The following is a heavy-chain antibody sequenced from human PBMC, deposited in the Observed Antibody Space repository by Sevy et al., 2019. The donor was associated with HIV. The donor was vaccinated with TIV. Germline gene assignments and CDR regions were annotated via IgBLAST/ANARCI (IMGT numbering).Heavy chain of an antibody. V-gene: IGHV3-23*01. D-gene: IGHD3-22*01. CDR3: ARKYDSSGYFDY. CDR1: GFTFSNYA. J-gene: IGHJ4*02. CDR2: NSGSGGSGDKT. Sequence: GGSLRLSCAASGFTFSNYAMNWVRQAPGKGLEWVSGNSGSGGSGDKTNYADSVKGRLTISRDDSKNSLYLQLNSLRAEDTAIYYCARKYDSSGYFDYWGQGTLVTVSS.